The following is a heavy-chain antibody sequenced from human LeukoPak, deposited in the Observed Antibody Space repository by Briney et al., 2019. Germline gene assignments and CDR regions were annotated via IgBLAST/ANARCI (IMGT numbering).Heavy chain of an antibody. CDR1: GLTFSNYA. D-gene: IGHD4-17*01. Sequence: GGSLRLSCAASGLTFSNYAMTWVRQAPGKRLEWVSSITAGGGTSYTDSVKGRFTVYRDNSKNTLYLQMNSLRAGDTALYYCAKDPNGDYVGAFDSWGQGTMVTVSS. CDR3: AKDPNGDYVGAFDS. V-gene: IGHV3-23*01. CDR2: ITAGGGT. J-gene: IGHJ3*01.